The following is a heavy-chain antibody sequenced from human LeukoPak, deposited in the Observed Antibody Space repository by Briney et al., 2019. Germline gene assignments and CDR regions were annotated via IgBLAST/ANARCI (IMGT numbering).Heavy chain of an antibody. D-gene: IGHD1-26*01. Sequence: SETLSLTCAVYGGSFSGYYWSWIRQPPGKGLEWIGEINHSGSTNYNPSLKSRVTISVDTSKNQFSLKLSSVTAADTAVYYCARDRESIVGAASDYWGQGTLVTVSS. CDR3: ARDRESIVGAASDY. CDR2: INHSGST. CDR1: GGSFSGYY. J-gene: IGHJ4*02. V-gene: IGHV4-34*01.